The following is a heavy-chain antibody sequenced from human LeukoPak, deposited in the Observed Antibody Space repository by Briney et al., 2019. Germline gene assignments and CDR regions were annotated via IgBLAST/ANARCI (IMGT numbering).Heavy chain of an antibody. CDR1: GFTFKLYW. J-gene: IGHJ4*02. CDR3: AKDSPPRIAAAAPALSY. D-gene: IGHD6-13*01. Sequence: GGSLRLSCAASGFTFKLYWMHWVRQVPGKGPVWVARINDDGSDTVYADSVKGRFTISRDNSKNTLYLQMNSLRAEDTAVYYCAKDSPPRIAAAAPALSYWGQGTLVTVSS. CDR2: INDDGSDT. V-gene: IGHV3-74*01.